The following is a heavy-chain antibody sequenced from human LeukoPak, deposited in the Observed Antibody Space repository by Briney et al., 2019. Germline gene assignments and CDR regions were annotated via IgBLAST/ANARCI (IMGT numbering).Heavy chain of an antibody. CDR1: GYTFTSYY. CDR2: IIPIFGTA. CDR3: ARERGGHDYGGYPWGYYYYMDV. V-gene: IGHV1-69*05. D-gene: IGHD4-23*01. J-gene: IGHJ6*03. Sequence: ASVKVSCKASGYTFTSYYIHWVRQAPGQGLEWMGGIIPIFGTANYAQKFQGRVTITTDESTSTAYMELSSLRSEDTAVYYCARERGGHDYGGYPWGYYYYMDVWGKGTTVTVSS.